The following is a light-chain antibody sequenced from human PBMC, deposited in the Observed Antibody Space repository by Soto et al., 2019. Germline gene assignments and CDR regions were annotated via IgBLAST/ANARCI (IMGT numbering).Light chain of an antibody. Sequence: QSVLTQPASVSGSPGQSITISCTGTSSDVGGYNYVSWYQQHPGKAPKLMIYDVSNRPSGVSNRFSGSKSGNTASLTISGLQAKDEADYYCSSYTSSSTLLFGGGTKLTVL. CDR2: DVS. J-gene: IGLJ2*01. CDR1: SSDVGGYNY. V-gene: IGLV2-14*01. CDR3: SSYTSSSTLL.